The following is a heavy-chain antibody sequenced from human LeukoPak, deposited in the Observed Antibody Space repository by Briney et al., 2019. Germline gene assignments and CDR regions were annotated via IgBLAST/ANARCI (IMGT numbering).Heavy chain of an antibody. CDR1: GGSISSYY. D-gene: IGHD3-9*01. Sequence: SGTLSLTCTVSGGSISSYYWSWIRQPPGKGLEWIGYIYYSGSTNYNPSLKSRVTISVDTSKNQFSLKLSSVTAADTAVYYCARDRGYYDTPPGYMDVWGKGTTVTISS. CDR2: IYYSGST. V-gene: IGHV4-59*01. J-gene: IGHJ6*03. CDR3: ARDRGYYDTPPGYMDV.